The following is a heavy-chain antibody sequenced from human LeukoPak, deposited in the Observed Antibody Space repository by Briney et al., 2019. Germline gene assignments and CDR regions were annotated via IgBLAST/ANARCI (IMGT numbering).Heavy chain of an antibody. J-gene: IGHJ4*02. Sequence: GGSLRLSCAAAGFSFTTYWMSWVRQAPGKGLEWVADINQDGTEKYYVDSVKGRFTISRDNAKNSLYLQMNSLRVEDTAVYYCAKLAKYFYGSETYYFFEHWGQGTPLTASS. CDR2: INQDGTEK. CDR1: GFSFTTYW. D-gene: IGHD3-10*01. CDR3: AKLAKYFYGSETYYFFEH. V-gene: IGHV3-7*01.